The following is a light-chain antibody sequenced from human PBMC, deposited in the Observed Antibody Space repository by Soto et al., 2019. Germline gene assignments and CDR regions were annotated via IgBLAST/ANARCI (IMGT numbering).Light chain of an antibody. J-gene: IGKJ2*01. V-gene: IGKV3-11*01. CDR1: QSISSY. Sequence: EIVLTQSPATLSLSPGERATLSCRASQSISSYLAWCQQKPGQAPRLLIYDASNRATGIPARFSGSGSGTDFTLTISSLEPEDFAVYYCQQRSNWPPYTLGQGTKLEIK. CDR2: DAS. CDR3: QQRSNWPPYT.